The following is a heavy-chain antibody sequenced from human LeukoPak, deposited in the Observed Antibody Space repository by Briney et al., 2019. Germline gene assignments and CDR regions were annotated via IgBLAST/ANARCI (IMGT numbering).Heavy chain of an antibody. CDR1: GFTFNNFC. CDR3: ARDKVNCAYTGSLFDH. J-gene: IGHJ4*02. V-gene: IGHV3-7*01. D-gene: IGHD1-1*01. CDR2: IKQDGSEK. Sequence: GGSKRLCCEASGFTFNNFCMNWVRQAPGKGLEWVANIKQDGSEKYYVGSVKGRFTISRDNAKNSLYLQMNSLRAEDTAVYYCARDKVNCAYTGSLFDHWGQGTLVTASS.